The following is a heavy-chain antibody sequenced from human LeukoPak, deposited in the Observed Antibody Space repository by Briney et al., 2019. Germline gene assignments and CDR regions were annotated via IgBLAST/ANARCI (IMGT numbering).Heavy chain of an antibody. CDR3: ARRGGDYFDY. V-gene: IGHV3-23*01. CDR1: GFTFNSYA. J-gene: IGHJ4*02. CDR2: ISGSGGRT. D-gene: IGHD4-17*01. Sequence: PGGSLRLSCAASGFTFNSYAMNWVRQAPGKGLEWVSDISGSGGRTYYADSVKGRFTISRDNSKNTLYLQMNSLRAEDTAVYYCARRGGDYFDYWGQGTLVTVSS.